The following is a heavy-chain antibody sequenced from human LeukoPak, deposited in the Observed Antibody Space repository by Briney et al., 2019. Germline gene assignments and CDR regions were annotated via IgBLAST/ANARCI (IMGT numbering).Heavy chain of an antibody. CDR1: GGTFISYI. J-gene: IGHJ4*02. CDR3: ASASYYYDSSGYSYY. V-gene: IGHV1-69*10. D-gene: IGHD3-22*01. CDR2: IIPILGIA. Sequence: SVRVSCKASGGTFISYIIRWVGQAAGQGGEWMGGIIPILGIANYAQKFQGRVTITADKSTSTPYMELSSLRSEDTAVYYCASASYYYDSSGYSYYWGQGTLVTVSS.